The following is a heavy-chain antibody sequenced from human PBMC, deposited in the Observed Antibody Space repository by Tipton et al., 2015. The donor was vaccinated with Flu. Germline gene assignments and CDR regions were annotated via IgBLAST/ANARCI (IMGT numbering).Heavy chain of an antibody. J-gene: IGHJ4*02. CDR1: SGSIRSTNYF. V-gene: IGHV4-39*07. CDR3: ASTSNYGRRIEPDFDS. D-gene: IGHD3-10*01. CDR2: IYPSGTT. Sequence: TLSLTCTVSSGSIRSTNYFCAWIRQPPGKGLELIGSIYPSGTTYYNPSLKSRVSMSLDTSKNQFSLKLSSVTAADTAVYYCASTSNYGRRIEPDFDSWGQGTLVTVSS.